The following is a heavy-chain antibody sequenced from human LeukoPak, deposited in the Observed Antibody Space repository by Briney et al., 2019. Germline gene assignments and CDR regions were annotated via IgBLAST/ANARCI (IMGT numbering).Heavy chain of an antibody. CDR3: AREPPGY. CDR2: IYTNGGA. V-gene: IGHV4-61*02. Sequence: SETLSLTCTVSGGSVTSGNYYWHWIRQPAGKGLEWIGRIYTNGGASYNPSLKSRVTISIDASKDQFSLKLSSVTAADTAVYYCAREPPGYWGQGILVTVSS. J-gene: IGHJ4*02. CDR1: GGSVTSGNYY.